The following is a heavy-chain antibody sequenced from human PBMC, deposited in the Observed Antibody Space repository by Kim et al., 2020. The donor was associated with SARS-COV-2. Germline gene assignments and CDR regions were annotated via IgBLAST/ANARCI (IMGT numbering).Heavy chain of an antibody. J-gene: IGHJ3*02. V-gene: IGHV3-48*02. CDR2: ITKSSTTI. CDR3: VRDRMGGAFDM. D-gene: IGHD3-16*01. Sequence: GGSLRLSCATSGFTFSAYDMNWVRQAPGKGLEWLSFITKSSTTIYYADSVKGRFTISSDNAKNSLYLQMNSLRDEDTALYYCVRDRMGGAFDMWGQGTMV. CDR1: GFTFSAYD.